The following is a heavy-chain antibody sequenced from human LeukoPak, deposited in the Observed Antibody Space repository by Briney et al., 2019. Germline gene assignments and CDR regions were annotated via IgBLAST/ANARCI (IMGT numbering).Heavy chain of an antibody. V-gene: IGHV3-33*06. Sequence: PGGSLRLSCAASGFTFSSYGMRWVRQAPGKGLEWVAVIWYDGSNKYYADSVKGRFTISRDNSKNTLYLQMNSLRAEDTAVYYCAKEDIVVVPAGKSPAFDIWGQGTMVTVSS. D-gene: IGHD2-2*01. CDR3: AKEDIVVVPAGKSPAFDI. CDR1: GFTFSSYG. J-gene: IGHJ3*02. CDR2: IWYDGSNK.